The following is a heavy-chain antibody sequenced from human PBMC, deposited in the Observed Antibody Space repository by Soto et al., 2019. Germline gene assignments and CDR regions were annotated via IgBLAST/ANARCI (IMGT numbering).Heavy chain of an antibody. Sequence: QVQLQESGPGLVKPSGTLSLTCAVSSGSISSSNWWSWVRQPPGKGLEWIGEIYHSGSTNYNPSPKSRVSISVDKSKNQCSLKLSSVTAEDSAVYYCARKTRYCSSTSCPPRYYYYYYMDVWGKGTTVTVSS. D-gene: IGHD2-2*01. CDR1: SGSISSSNW. V-gene: IGHV4-4*02. J-gene: IGHJ6*03. CDR2: IYHSGST. CDR3: ARKTRYCSSTSCPPRYYYYYYMDV.